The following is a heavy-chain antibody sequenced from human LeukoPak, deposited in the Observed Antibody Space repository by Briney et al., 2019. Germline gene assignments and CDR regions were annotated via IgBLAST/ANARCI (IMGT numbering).Heavy chain of an antibody. CDR3: TRVRNSGSYHDGLDI. Sequence: PGGSLRLSCAASGFTFSDYYMSWIRQAPGKGLEWVSSLSIGSAYIYYADSVKGRFTISRDSAKNSLHLQMNSLRAEDTAVYYCTRVRNSGSYHDGLDIWGQGTMVTVSS. CDR2: LSIGSAYI. CDR1: GFTFSDYY. V-gene: IGHV3-11*06. D-gene: IGHD1-26*01. J-gene: IGHJ3*02.